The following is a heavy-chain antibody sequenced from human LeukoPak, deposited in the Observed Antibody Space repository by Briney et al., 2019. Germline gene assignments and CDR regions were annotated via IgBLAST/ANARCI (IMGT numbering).Heavy chain of an antibody. Sequence: GGSLRLSCAASGFSFSSYVMSWVRQAPGKGLEWVSAISGSGGSTYYADSVKGRFTISRDNSKNTLYLQMNSLRAEDTAVYYCAKFKTVGRYSSGWYYFDYWGQGTLVTVSS. D-gene: IGHD6-19*01. V-gene: IGHV3-23*01. CDR3: AKFKTVGRYSSGWYYFDY. CDR2: ISGSGGST. J-gene: IGHJ4*02. CDR1: GFSFSSYV.